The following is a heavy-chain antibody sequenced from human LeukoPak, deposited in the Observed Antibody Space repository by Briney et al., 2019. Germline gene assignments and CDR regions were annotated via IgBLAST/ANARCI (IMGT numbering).Heavy chain of an antibody. CDR1: GFTFSRYW. V-gene: IGHV3-7*01. CDR3: ARGYCSGSSCYSGFYFDY. D-gene: IGHD2-15*01. CDR2: IKQDEIEK. J-gene: IGHJ4*02. Sequence: GGSLRLSCAASGFTFSRYWMSWVRQAPGKGLEWVANIKQDEIEKYFVDSVKGRFTLSRENAKNSLYLQMNSLRAEDTAVYYCARGYCSGSSCYSGFYFDYWGQGVLVTVSS.